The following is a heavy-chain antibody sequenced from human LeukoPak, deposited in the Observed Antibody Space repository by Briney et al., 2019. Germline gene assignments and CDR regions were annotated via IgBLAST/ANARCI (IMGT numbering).Heavy chain of an antibody. V-gene: IGHV4-34*01. D-gene: IGHD3-10*01. CDR1: GGSFSGYY. CDR2: IYHSGST. Sequence: SETLSLTCAVYGGSFSGYYWSWIRQPPGKGLEWIGEIYHSGSTSYNPSLKSRVTFSVDKSKNQFSLKLNSVTAADTALYYCARKKRVNVDAFDIWGQGTMVTVSS. CDR3: ARKKRVNVDAFDI. J-gene: IGHJ3*02.